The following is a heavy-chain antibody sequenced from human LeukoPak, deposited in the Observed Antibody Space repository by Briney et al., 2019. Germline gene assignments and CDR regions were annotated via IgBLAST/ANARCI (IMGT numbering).Heavy chain of an antibody. CDR1: GGIFISYW. CDR3: ARQLAVGGDY. CDR2: IYPGDSDT. V-gene: IGHV5-51*01. Sequence: GGALQISCKGAGGIFISYWIGWGRQLPGKGLEGRGIIYPGDSDTRYSPSFQGQVTISADKSISPAYLQWSSLKASDTAMYYCARQLAVGGDYWGQGTLVTVSS. J-gene: IGHJ4*02. D-gene: IGHD6-19*01.